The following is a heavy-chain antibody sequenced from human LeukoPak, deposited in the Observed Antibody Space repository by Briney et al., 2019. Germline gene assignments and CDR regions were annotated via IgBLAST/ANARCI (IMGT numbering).Heavy chain of an antibody. Sequence: GGSLRLSCAASGFTFSSYSMNWVRQAPGKGLEWVSYISSSSSTIYYADSVKGRFTISRDNAKNSLYLQMNSLRAEDTGVYYCARISGSYYQGLDHWGQGTLVTVSS. J-gene: IGHJ4*02. V-gene: IGHV3-48*01. CDR3: ARISGSYYQGLDH. CDR1: GFTFSSYS. D-gene: IGHD1-26*01. CDR2: ISSSSSTI.